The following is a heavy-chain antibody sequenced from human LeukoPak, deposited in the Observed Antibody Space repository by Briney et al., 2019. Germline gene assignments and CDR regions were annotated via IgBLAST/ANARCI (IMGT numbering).Heavy chain of an antibody. Sequence: WLRQAPGTGLEWVGRIKSKTHGGTTDYAAAVKGRFTISRDDSKSTLYLQMNSLKTEDTALYYCTTWNYDILTGYSIWGQGTLVTVSS. D-gene: IGHD3-9*01. V-gene: IGHV3-15*07. J-gene: IGHJ4*02. CDR2: IKSKTHGGTT. CDR3: TTWNYDILTGYSI.